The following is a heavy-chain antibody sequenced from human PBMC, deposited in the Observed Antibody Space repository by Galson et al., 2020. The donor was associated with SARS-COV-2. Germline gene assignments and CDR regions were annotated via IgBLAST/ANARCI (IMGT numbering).Heavy chain of an antibody. J-gene: IGHJ3*02. CDR2: IYYSGST. V-gene: IGHV4-39*01. Sequence: SETLSLTCIVSGVSISSSSYYWGWIRQPPGKGLEWIGSIYYSGSTYYNPSLKSRVTISVDTSKNQFSLKLSSVTAADTAVYYCARHMLQWFGAADAFDIWGQGTMVTVSS. CDR3: ARHMLQWFGAADAFDI. D-gene: IGHD3-10*01. CDR1: GVSISSSSYY.